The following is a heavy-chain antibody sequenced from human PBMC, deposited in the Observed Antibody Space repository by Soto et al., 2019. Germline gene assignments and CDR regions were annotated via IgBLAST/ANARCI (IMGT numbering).Heavy chain of an antibody. Sequence: ASVKVSCKASGGTFSSYTISWVRQAPGQGLEWMGRIIPILGIANYAQKFQGRVTITADKSTSTAYMELSSLRSEDTAVYYCARDLRLEGYYGSGITGFDPWGQGTLVTVSS. CDR2: IIPILGIA. D-gene: IGHD3-10*01. V-gene: IGHV1-69*04. CDR1: GGTFSSYT. J-gene: IGHJ5*02. CDR3: ARDLRLEGYYGSGITGFDP.